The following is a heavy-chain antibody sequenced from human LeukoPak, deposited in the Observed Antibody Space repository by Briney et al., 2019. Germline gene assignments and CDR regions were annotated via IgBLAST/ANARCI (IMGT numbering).Heavy chain of an antibody. Sequence: PGGSLRLSCAASGFTFSDHYMSWIRQAPGKGLEWVSYISSSGSTIYYADSVKGRFTISRDNAKNSLYLQMNSLRAEDTAVYYCARDFLWFGELLSPPLDVWGQGTTVTVSS. CDR2: ISSSGSTI. V-gene: IGHV3-11*01. D-gene: IGHD3-10*01. CDR3: ARDFLWFGELLSPPLDV. CDR1: GFTFSDHY. J-gene: IGHJ6*02.